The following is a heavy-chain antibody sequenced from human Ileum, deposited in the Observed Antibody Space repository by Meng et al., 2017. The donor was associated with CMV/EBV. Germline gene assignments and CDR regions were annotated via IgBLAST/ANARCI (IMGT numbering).Heavy chain of an antibody. Sequence: QVHWGQSGAEVKKPGASVRVSCKASGYNFIGYYMQWVRQAPGQGLEWMGWINPDNGGTNYAQKFQGRVTMTRDTSITTAYMELSRLRSDDTAIYYCAKYRYGLGFDYWGQGTLVTVSS. V-gene: IGHV1-2*02. D-gene: IGHD5-18*01. CDR2: INPDNGGT. CDR1: GYNFIGYY. J-gene: IGHJ4*02. CDR3: AKYRYGLGFDY.